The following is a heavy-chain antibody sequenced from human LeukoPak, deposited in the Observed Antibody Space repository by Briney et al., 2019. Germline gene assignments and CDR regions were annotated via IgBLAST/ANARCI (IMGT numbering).Heavy chain of an antibody. CDR3: ARDFSWELPLDY. Sequence: AGGSLRLSCAASGFTFSSYSMNWVRQAPGKGLEWVSSISSSSSYIYYADSVRGRFTISRDNAKNSLYLQMNSLRAEDTAVYYCARDFSWELPLDYWGQGTLVTVSS. CDR1: GFTFSSYS. J-gene: IGHJ4*02. CDR2: ISSSSSYI. D-gene: IGHD1-26*01. V-gene: IGHV3-21*01.